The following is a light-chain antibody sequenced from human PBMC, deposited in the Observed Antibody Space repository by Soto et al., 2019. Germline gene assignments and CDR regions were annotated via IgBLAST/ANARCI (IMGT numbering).Light chain of an antibody. CDR1: QSVTTN. J-gene: IGKJ5*01. CDR3: QQRSNWPKT. Sequence: EIVMTQSPVTLSVSPGERATLSCMASQSVTTNLAWYQQKPGQAPRLLIYGASTRATGVPARFSASGSGTEFTLTISSLEPEDFAVYYCQQRSNWPKTFGQGTRLEIK. V-gene: IGKV3-15*01. CDR2: GAS.